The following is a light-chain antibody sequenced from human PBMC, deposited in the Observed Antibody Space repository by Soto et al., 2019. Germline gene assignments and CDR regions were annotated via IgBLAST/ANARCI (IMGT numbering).Light chain of an antibody. CDR2: DAS. CDR1: QSISAW. V-gene: IGKV1-5*01. CDR3: QQYENHWT. J-gene: IGKJ1*01. Sequence: DTQMPLSPSTLSATAVERVTITGRASQSISAWLAWYQQKPGKVPKLLIYDASNLASAAPSRFSGSGSGTEFTLTISNLHPDDFATDYCQQYENHWTFGQGTKVDIK.